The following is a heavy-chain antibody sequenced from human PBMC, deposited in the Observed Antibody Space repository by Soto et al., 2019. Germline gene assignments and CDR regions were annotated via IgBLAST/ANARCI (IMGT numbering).Heavy chain of an antibody. Sequence: EVQLVESGGGLVQPGGSLRLSCAASGFTFSSYDMHWVRQATGKGLEWVSAIGTAGDTYYPGSVKGRFTISRENAKNSVYLQMNGVRAGDKAVYYCARSCSGGSCDSDNDSYYGMDVWGQVTTVTVSS. CDR1: GFTFSSYD. J-gene: IGHJ6*02. CDR2: IGTAGDT. V-gene: IGHV3-13*04. D-gene: IGHD2-15*01. CDR3: ARSCSGGSCDSDNDSYYGMDV.